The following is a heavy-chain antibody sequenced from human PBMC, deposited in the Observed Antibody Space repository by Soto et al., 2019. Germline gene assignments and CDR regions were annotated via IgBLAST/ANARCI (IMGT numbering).Heavy chain of an antibody. CDR2: ISGGNTYI. V-gene: IGHV3-21*04. Sequence: AGGSLRLSCAVSGFNFGGYTMSWVRQAPGKGLEWVSSISGGNTYINYADAVKGRFTISRDNAKDSVYLQMNRLRVEDTALYYCASEMTIGWSPQGFWGQGTPVTVSS. CDR1: GFNFGGYT. J-gene: IGHJ4*02. CDR3: ASEMTIGWSPQGF. D-gene: IGHD2-15*01.